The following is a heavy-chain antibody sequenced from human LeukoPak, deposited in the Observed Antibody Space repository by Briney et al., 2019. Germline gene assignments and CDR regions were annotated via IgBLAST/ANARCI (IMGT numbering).Heavy chain of an antibody. CDR1: GFTFSSYG. CDR3: AKLIFSLAVRPNAFDI. CDR2: ISYDGSNK. D-gene: IGHD3/OR15-3a*01. J-gene: IGHJ3*02. V-gene: IGHV3-30*18. Sequence: GGSLRLSCAASGFTFSSYGMHWVRQAPGKGLEWVAVISYDGSNKYYADSVKGRFTISSDNSKNTLYLQMNSLRAEDTAVYYCAKLIFSLAVRPNAFDIWGQGTMVTVSS.